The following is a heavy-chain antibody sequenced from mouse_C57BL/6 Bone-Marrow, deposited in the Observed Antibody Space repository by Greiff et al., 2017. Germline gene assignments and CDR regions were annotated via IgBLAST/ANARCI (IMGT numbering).Heavy chain of an antibody. V-gene: IGHV1-84*01. CDR1: GYTFTDYY. CDR3: ARFGLGYAMDY. CDR2: IYPGSGNT. Sequence: VQLQESGPELVKPGASVKISCKASGYTFTDYYINWVKQRPGPGLEWIGWIYPGSGNTKYNEKFKGKATLTVDTSSSTAYMQLSSLTSEDSAVYFCARFGLGYAMDYWGQGTSVTVSS. D-gene: IGHD3-3*01. J-gene: IGHJ4*01.